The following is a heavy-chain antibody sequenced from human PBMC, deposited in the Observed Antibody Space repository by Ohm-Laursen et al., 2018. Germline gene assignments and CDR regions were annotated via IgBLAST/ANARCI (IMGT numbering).Heavy chain of an antibody. D-gene: IGHD3-3*01. CDR3: ARVGTIFGSYYYHGMDV. Sequence: TLSLTCTVSGGSISSGGYYWSWIRQHPGKGLEWIGYIYYSGSTYYNPSLKSRVTISVDTSKNQFSLKLSSVTAADTAVYYCARVGTIFGSYYYHGMDVWGQGTTVTVSS. CDR2: IYYSGST. V-gene: IGHV4-31*03. CDR1: GGSISSGGYY. J-gene: IGHJ6*02.